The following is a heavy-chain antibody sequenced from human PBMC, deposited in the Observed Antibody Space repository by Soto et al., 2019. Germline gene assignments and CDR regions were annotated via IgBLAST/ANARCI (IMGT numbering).Heavy chain of an antibody. V-gene: IGHV3-23*01. CDR3: AKSQQSLPGYSGYDYGSSYYYYYMDV. Sequence: EVQLLESGGGLVQPGGSLRLSCAASGFTFSSYAMSWVRQAPGKGLEWVSAISGSGGSTYYADSVKGRFTISRDNSKNTLYLQMNSLRAEDTAVYYCAKSQQSLPGYSGYDYGSSYYYYYMDVWGKGTTVTVSS. J-gene: IGHJ6*03. D-gene: IGHD5-12*01. CDR1: GFTFSSYA. CDR2: ISGSGGST.